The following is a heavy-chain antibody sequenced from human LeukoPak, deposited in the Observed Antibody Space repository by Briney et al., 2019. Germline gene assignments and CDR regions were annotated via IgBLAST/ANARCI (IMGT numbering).Heavy chain of an antibody. CDR2: IYYSGNT. V-gene: IGHV4-39*02. D-gene: IGHD6-19*01. CDR1: GGSISSSSYY. CDR3: AREGQWLVHRYFQH. J-gene: IGHJ1*01. Sequence: SETLSLTCTVSGGSISSSSYYWGWIRQPPGKEPEWIGTIYYSGNTYYNPSLKSRVTISVDTSRNQFSLKLSSVTAADTAVYYCAREGQWLVHRYFQHRGLGTLVTVSS.